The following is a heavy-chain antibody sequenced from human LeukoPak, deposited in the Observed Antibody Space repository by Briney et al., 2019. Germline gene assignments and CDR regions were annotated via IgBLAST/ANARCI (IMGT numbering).Heavy chain of an antibody. V-gene: IGHV4-38-2*02. CDR1: GYSISSGHY. CDR2: IYHSGST. Sequence: PSETLSLTCTVSGYSISSGHYWGWIRQPPGKGLEWIGSIYHSGSTYYNPSLKSRVTISVDTSKNQFSLKLSSVTAADTAVYYCARDPRYYDILTGGYWGQGTLVTVSS. J-gene: IGHJ4*02. CDR3: ARDPRYYDILTGGY. D-gene: IGHD3-9*01.